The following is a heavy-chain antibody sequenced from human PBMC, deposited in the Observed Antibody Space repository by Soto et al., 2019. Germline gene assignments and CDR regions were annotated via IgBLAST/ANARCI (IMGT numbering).Heavy chain of an antibody. Sequence: GGSLRLSCAASGFTFSSYAMSWVRQAPGKGLEWVSAISGSGGSTYYADSVKGRFTISRDNSKNTLYLQMNSLRAEDTAVYYCAKDRGRAYCGGDCYNWFDPWGQGTLVTVSS. J-gene: IGHJ5*02. CDR1: GFTFSSYA. D-gene: IGHD2-21*02. CDR2: ISGSGGST. CDR3: AKDRGRAYCGGDCYNWFDP. V-gene: IGHV3-23*01.